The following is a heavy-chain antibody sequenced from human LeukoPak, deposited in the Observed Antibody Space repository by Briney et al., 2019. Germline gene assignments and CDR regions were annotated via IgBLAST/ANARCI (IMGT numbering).Heavy chain of an antibody. CDR2: IHSSGGS. V-gene: IGHV4-4*09. CDR1: GASISNYY. Sequence: PSETLSLTCTVSGASISNYYWSWIRQTPEKGLEWMGHIHSSGGSSYYPSLKSRLTLSIDTSRNHLSLKLPSVTAADTAVYFCARLGSYHDFWGQGALVTVSS. D-gene: IGHD1-26*01. J-gene: IGHJ4*02. CDR3: ARLGSYHDF.